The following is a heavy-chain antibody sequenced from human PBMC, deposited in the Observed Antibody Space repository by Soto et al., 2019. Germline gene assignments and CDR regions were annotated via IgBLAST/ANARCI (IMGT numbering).Heavy chain of an antibody. V-gene: IGHV3-43*01. D-gene: IGHD3-22*01. CDR3: AKQEVDYYDSSGYFDY. J-gene: IGHJ4*02. CDR1: GFTFDDYT. CDR2: ISWDGGST. Sequence: PGGSLRLSCAASGFTFDDYTMHWVRQAPGKGLEWVSLISWDGGSTYYADSVKGRFTISRDNSKNSLYLQMNSLRTEDTALYYCAKQEVDYYDSSGYFDYGGQGTLVTGSS.